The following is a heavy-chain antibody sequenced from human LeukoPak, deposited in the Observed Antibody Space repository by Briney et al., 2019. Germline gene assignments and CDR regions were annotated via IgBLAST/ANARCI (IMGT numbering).Heavy chain of an antibody. CDR3: ARERYYDFWSGYRNWFDP. CDR2: INHSGGT. CDR1: GGSFSGYY. Sequence: PSETLSLTCAVYGGSFSGYYWSWIRQPPGKGLEWIGEINHSGGTNYNPSLKSRVTISVDTSKNQFSLKLSSVTAADTAVYYCARERYYDFWSGYRNWFDPWGQGTPVTVSS. J-gene: IGHJ5*02. V-gene: IGHV4-34*01. D-gene: IGHD3-3*01.